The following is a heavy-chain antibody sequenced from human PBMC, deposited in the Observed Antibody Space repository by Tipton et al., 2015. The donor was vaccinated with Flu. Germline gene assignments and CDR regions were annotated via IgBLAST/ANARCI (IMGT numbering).Heavy chain of an antibody. J-gene: IGHJ4*02. CDR3: AKDGWLLWFGELLSYFDY. CDR1: GFTFSRYA. V-gene: IGHV3-23*01. Sequence: SLRLSCAASGFTFSRYAMSWVRQAPGKGLEWVSAVSGGGAITYLADSVKGRFTISRDNSKNILYLQMNSLRAEDTAVYYCAKDGWLLWFGELLSYFDYWGQGTLVTVSS. D-gene: IGHD3-10*01. CDR2: VSGGGAIT.